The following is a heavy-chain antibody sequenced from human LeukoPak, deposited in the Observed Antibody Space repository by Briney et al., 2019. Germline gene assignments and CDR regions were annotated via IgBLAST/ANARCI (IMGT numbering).Heavy chain of an antibody. J-gene: IGHJ5*02. V-gene: IGHV3-15*07. Sequence: GGSLRLSCATSGFTFSNAWMNWVRQAPGKGLEWVGRIRGNSDGGTIDYAAPVKGRFTLSRDDSKTTLYLQMNSLQTEDTAVYYCATDFYDSTWGQGTLVTVSS. D-gene: IGHD3-22*01. CDR1: GFTFSNAW. CDR2: IRGNSDGGTI. CDR3: ATDFYDST.